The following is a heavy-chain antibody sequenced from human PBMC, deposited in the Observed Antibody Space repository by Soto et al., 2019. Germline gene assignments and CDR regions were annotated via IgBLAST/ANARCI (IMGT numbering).Heavy chain of an antibody. D-gene: IGHD2-2*01. V-gene: IGHV3-33*01. CDR1: GFTFRSYG. CDR2: IWFDGSKK. J-gene: IGHJ6*02. Sequence: QMQLVESGGGVVQPGRSLRLSCAASGFTFRSYGIHWVRQAPGKGLVWVALIWFDGSKKYYVDSLKGRFAVSRDNSKNPLHLQMHSLRVDDTAVSYCARDRLVPYGSGMDVWGQGTTVTVSS. CDR3: ARDRLVPYGSGMDV.